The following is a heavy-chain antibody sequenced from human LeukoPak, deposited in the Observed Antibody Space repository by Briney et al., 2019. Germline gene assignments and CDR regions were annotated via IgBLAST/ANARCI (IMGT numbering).Heavy chain of an antibody. D-gene: IGHD3-9*01. J-gene: IGHJ5*01. V-gene: IGHV3-74*01. CDR2: IKGDGSHT. CDR1: GFTFSNYW. Sequence: SGGSLRLSCAASGFTFSNYWMHWVRQAPGKGLVWVSRIKGDGSHTIYADSVKDRFTISRDNAKNTLYLQMKSLRAEDTAVYYCVRDWDHFDFDSWGQGTLVTVSS. CDR3: VRDWDHFDFDS.